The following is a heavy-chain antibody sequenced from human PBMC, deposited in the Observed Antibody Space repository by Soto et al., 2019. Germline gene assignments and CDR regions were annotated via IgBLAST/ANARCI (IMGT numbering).Heavy chain of an antibody. CDR3: AGDVTLNYYDSTYYYYAMDV. CDR2: IIPFFKGT. J-gene: IGHJ6*02. Sequence: QVQLVQSGAEVKMPESSVQVSCKASGGTFTSHAISWVRQAPGQGLEWMGVIIPFFKGTNYAQKFQGRVTITADDSMTTVYMDLYDLSSEDTAVYSCAGDVTLNYYDSTYYYYAMDVWGQGTTVTVSS. V-gene: IGHV1-69*01. D-gene: IGHD3-16*01. CDR1: GGTFTSHA.